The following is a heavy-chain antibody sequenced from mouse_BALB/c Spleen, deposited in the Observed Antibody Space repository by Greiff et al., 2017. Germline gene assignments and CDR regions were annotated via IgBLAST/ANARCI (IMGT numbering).Heavy chain of an antibody. CDR2: IWAGGST. Sequence: VQLVESGPGLVAPSQSLSITCTVSGFSLTSYGVHWVRQPPGKGLEWLGVIWAGGSTNYNSALMSRLSISKDNSKSQVFLKMNSLQTDDTAMYYCARGFYYDYEDYAMDYWGQGTSVTVSS. CDR1: GFSLTSYG. V-gene: IGHV2-9*02. CDR3: ARGFYYDYEDYAMDY. J-gene: IGHJ4*01. D-gene: IGHD2-4*01.